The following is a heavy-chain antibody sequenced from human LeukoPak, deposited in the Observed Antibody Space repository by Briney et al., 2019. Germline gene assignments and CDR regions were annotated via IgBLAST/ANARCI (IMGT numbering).Heavy chain of an antibody. CDR2: MNPNSGNT. CDR1: GYTFTSYD. CDR3: ASSRGSGSDAFDI. V-gene: IGHV1-8*01. J-gene: IGHJ3*02. Sequence: ASVKVSCKASGYTFTSYDINWVRQATGQGRKWMGWMNPNSGNTGYAQKFQGRVTMARNTSISTAYMELSSLRSEDTAVYYCASSRGSGSDAFDIWGQGTMVTVSS. D-gene: IGHD3-10*01.